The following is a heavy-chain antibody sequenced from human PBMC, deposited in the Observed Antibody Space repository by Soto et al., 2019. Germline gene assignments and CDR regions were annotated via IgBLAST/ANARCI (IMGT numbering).Heavy chain of an antibody. D-gene: IGHD6-13*01. V-gene: IGHV4-31*03. J-gene: IGHJ6*02. CDR1: GGSISSGGYY. Sequence: QVQLQESGPGLVKPSQTLSLTCTVSGGSISSGGYYWSWIRQHPGKGLEWIGYNYYSGSTSYNPSIKSRFTISVDTSKNQFSPKLSSVTAADTAVYYCLASAAGSPYYYYGMDVWGQGTTVTVSS. CDR3: LASAAGSPYYYYGMDV. CDR2: NYYSGST.